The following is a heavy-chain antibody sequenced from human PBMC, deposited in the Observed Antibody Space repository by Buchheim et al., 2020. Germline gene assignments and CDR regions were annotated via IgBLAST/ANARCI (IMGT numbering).Heavy chain of an antibody. Sequence: QVQVVESGGGVVQPGTSLRLSCAASGFTFSSYGMHWVRQAPGKGLDWVAVISYDGSNKYYADSVKGRFTISRDNSKNTPYLQMNSLRAEDTAVYYCAKESPGYTSNWYWSPCEYWGQGTL. CDR1: GFTFSSYG. J-gene: IGHJ4*02. D-gene: IGHD6-13*01. V-gene: IGHV3-30*18. CDR3: AKESPGYTSNWYWSPCEY. CDR2: ISYDGSNK.